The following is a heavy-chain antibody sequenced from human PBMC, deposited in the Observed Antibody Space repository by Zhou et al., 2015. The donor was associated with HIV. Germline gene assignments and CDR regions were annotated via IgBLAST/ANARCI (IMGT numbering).Heavy chain of an antibody. Sequence: QVQLVQSGAEVKKPGSSVKVSCKASGGTFSSYAISWVRQAPGQGLEWMGGIIPIFGTANYAQKFQGRVTITADESTSTAYMELSSLRSEDTAVYYCARDLSYDYVWGSYRPGWFDPWGQGTLVTVSS. CDR3: ARDLSYDYVWGSYRPGWFDP. CDR1: GGTFSSYA. CDR2: IIPIFGTA. D-gene: IGHD3-16*02. V-gene: IGHV1-69*01. J-gene: IGHJ5*02.